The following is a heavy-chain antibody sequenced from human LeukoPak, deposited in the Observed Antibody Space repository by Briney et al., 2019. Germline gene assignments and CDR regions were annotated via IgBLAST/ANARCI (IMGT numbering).Heavy chain of an antibody. V-gene: IGHV3-21*01. CDR2: ISSSSSYI. CDR3: ARTLAYGFGAFDI. D-gene: IGHD3-10*01. J-gene: IGHJ3*02. CDR1: GFTFSSYS. Sequence: GGSLRLSCAASGFTFSSYSMNWVRQAPGKGLEWVSSISSSSSYIYCADSVKGRFTISRDNAKNSLYLQMNSLRAEDTAVYYCARTLAYGFGAFDIWGQGTMVTVSS.